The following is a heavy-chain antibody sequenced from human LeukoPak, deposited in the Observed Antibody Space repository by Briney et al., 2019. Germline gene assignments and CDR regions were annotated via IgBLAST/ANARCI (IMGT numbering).Heavy chain of an antibody. Sequence: SETLSLTCTVSGGSISSHYWSWIRQPPGEGLEWIGYMYHSGSTNYNPSLKSRVTISVDTSKNQFSLKLSSVTAADTAVYYCAREGGGVAAAGVWGQGTLVTVSS. V-gene: IGHV4-59*11. CDR1: GGSISSHY. CDR3: AREGGGVAAAGV. D-gene: IGHD6-13*01. CDR2: MYHSGST. J-gene: IGHJ4*02.